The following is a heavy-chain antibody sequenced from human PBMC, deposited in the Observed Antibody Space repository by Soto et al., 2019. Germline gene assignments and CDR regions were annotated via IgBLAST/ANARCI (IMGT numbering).Heavy chain of an antibody. D-gene: IGHD2-2*01. CDR1: GGSISSGGYY. CDR3: ARVGVVPAAADAFDI. Sequence: QVQLQESGPGLVKPSQTLSLTCTVSGGSISSGGYYWSWIRQHPGKGLEWIGYIYYSGSTYYNPSLKSRVTISVDTSKNQFSLKLSSVTAADTAVYYSARVGVVPAAADAFDIWGQGTMVTVSS. J-gene: IGHJ3*02. V-gene: IGHV4-31*03. CDR2: IYYSGST.